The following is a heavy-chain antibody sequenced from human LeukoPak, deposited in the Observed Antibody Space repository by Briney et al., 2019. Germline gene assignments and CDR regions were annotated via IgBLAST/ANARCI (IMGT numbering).Heavy chain of an antibody. CDR3: ARVPMVRGVWVGRTIKYAFDI. Sequence: PSETLFLTCAVYGGSFSGYYWSWIRQPPGKGLEWIGEINHSGSTNYNPSLKSRVTISVDTSKNQFSLKLSSVTAADTAVYYCARVPMVRGVWVGRTIKYAFDIWGQGTMVTVSS. J-gene: IGHJ3*02. D-gene: IGHD3-10*01. CDR1: GGSFSGYY. CDR2: INHSGST. V-gene: IGHV4-34*01.